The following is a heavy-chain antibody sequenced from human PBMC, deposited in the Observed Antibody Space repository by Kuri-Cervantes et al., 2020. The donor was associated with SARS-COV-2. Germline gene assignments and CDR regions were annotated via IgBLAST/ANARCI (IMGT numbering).Heavy chain of an antibody. D-gene: IGHD2-15*01. V-gene: IGHV3-23*01. CDR1: GFTFDDYA. J-gene: IGHJ6*03. CDR2: ISGSGGST. CDR3: SKAGYCSGGSCYWIYYCYMAV. Sequence: GESMKISCAASGFTFDDYAMHWVRQAPGKGLEWVSGISGSGGSTYYADSVKGRFTISRDNSKNTLYLQMNSLRAEYTAVYYCSKAGYCSGGSCYWIYYCYMAVWGKGTTVHVSS.